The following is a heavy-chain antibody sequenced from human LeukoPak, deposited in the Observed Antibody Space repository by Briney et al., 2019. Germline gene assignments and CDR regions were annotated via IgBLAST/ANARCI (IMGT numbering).Heavy chain of an antibody. D-gene: IGHD7-27*01. CDR1: GYTFTSYD. CDR3: AREEYPDWGYLAFDP. J-gene: IGHJ5*02. V-gene: IGHV1-8*01. CDR2: MNPNSGNT. Sequence: GASVKVSCKASGYTFTSYDINWVRQATGQGLEWMGWMNPNSGNTGYAQKFQGRVTMTRNTSISTAYMELSSLRSEDMAVYYCAREEYPDWGYLAFDPWGQGTLVTVSS.